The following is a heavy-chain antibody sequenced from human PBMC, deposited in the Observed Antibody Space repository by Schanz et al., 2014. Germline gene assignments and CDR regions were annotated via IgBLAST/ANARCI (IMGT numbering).Heavy chain of an antibody. CDR2: ITTSTSYT. Sequence: QVQLVESGGGVVQPGRSLRLSCAASGFTFSDHFMSWIRQAPGKGLEWISYITTSTSYTNYADSVKGRFTISRDNAKKSLFLQMNSLRAEATAVYYCARLGRRGGGESWGQGTMVTVSS. CDR3: ARLGRRGGGES. V-gene: IGHV3-11*06. CDR1: GFTFSDHF. J-gene: IGHJ3*01. D-gene: IGHD3-16*01.